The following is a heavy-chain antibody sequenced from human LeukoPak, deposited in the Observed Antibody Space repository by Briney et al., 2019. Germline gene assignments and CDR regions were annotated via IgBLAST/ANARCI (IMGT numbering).Heavy chain of an antibody. Sequence: PSETLSHTCTVSGGSVSSGDYYWSWIRQPPGKGLEWIGYIYYSGSTNYNPSLKSRVTISVDTSKNQFSLRLNSVTAADTAMYYCARVARDGYNSFVDYWGQGTLVTVSS. J-gene: IGHJ4*02. CDR2: IYYSGST. V-gene: IGHV4-61*08. CDR1: GGSVSSGDYY. CDR3: ARVARDGYNSFVDY. D-gene: IGHD5-24*01.